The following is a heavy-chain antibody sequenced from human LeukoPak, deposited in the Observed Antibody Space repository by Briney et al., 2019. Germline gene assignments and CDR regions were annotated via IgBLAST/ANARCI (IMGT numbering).Heavy chain of an antibody. J-gene: IGHJ3*02. CDR1: GFTVSSNY. V-gene: IGHV3-66*02. CDR2: IYSGGST. CDR3: ARGHDVLIVVGPLYGAVDI. D-gene: IGHD3-22*01. Sequence: GGSLRLSCAASGFTVSSNYMSWVRQAPEKGLEWVSGIYSGGSTYYADSVRGRFTISRDNSKNTLYLQMNSLRAEETAVYFCARGHDVLIVVGPLYGAVDIWGQGTMVTVSS.